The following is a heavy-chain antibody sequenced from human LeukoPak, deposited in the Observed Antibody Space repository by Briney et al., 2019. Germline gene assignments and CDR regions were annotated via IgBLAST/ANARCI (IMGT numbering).Heavy chain of an antibody. CDR3: ATKTTPLYYYYYGMDV. J-gene: IGHJ6*02. D-gene: IGHD4-4*01. Sequence: PGGSLRLSCAASGFTVSSNYMSWVRQAPGKGLEWVSVIYSGGSTYYADSVKGRFTISRDNSKNTLYLQMNSLRAEDTAVYYCATKTTPLYYYYYGMDVWGQGTTVTVSS. CDR1: GFTVSSNY. CDR2: IYSGGST. V-gene: IGHV3-66*01.